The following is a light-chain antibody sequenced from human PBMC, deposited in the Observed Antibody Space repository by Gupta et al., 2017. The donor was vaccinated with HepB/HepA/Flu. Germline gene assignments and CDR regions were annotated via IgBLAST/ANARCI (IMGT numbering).Light chain of an antibody. Sequence: QPVLTQPPSASGTPGQRVTISRSGSSSNIGNDNAYWYQQLPGTAPKLLIYNDNQRPSGVPDRFSGSKSGTTASLAISGLRSEDEADYYCVGWDDSLSGYVFGAGTKVTVL. CDR2: NDN. V-gene: IGLV1-47*02. CDR3: VGWDDSLSGYV. CDR1: SSNIGNDN. J-gene: IGLJ1*01.